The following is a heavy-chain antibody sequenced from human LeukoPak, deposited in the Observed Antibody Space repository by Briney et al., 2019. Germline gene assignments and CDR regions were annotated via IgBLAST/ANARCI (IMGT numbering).Heavy chain of an antibody. Sequence: ASVKVSCKASGYTFTSYAMHWVRQAPGQRLEWMGWINAGNGNTKYSQKFQGRVTMTEDTSTDTAYMELSSLRSEDTAVYYCATAVRPSGSYNRAHFDYWGQGTLVTVSS. CDR2: INAGNGNT. CDR3: ATAVRPSGSYNRAHFDY. V-gene: IGHV1-3*01. CDR1: GYTFTSYA. J-gene: IGHJ4*02. D-gene: IGHD1-26*01.